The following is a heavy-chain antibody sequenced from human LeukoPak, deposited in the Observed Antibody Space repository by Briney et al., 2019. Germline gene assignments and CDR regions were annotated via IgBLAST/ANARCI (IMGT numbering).Heavy chain of an antibody. D-gene: IGHD5-24*01. J-gene: IGHJ4*02. CDR3: ARDTISRHYFDY. CDR1: GGSFSGYY. V-gene: IGHV4-34*01. CDR2: INHSGST. Sequence: SETLSLTCAVYGGSFSGYYWSWIRQPPGKGLEWIGEINHSGSTNYNPSLKSRVSISVGTSKNQFSLKLSSVTAADTAVYYCARDTISRHYFDYWGQGTLVTVSS.